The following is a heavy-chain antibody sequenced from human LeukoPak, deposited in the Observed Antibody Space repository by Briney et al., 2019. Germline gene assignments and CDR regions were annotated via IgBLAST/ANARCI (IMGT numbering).Heavy chain of an antibody. D-gene: IGHD1-26*01. J-gene: IGHJ4*02. Sequence: GGSLRLSCAASGFTFSTYSMNWVRQAPGKGLEWVSYISSSSSTIYYADSVKGRFTISRDNAKNSLYLQMNSLRAEDTAVYYCARGFHSGSYYTGYWGQGTLVTVSS. CDR3: ARGFHSGSYYTGY. V-gene: IGHV3-48*01. CDR1: GFTFSTYS. CDR2: ISSSSSTI.